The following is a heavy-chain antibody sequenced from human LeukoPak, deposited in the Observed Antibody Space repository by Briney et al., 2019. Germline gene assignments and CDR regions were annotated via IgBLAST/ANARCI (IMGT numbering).Heavy chain of an antibody. D-gene: IGHD3-10*01. CDR3: AALERGCFDY. V-gene: IGHV4-39*07. Sequence: SETLSLTCTVSGGSISSNSYYWGWIRQSPGKGLEWIGTIYYSGSTNYNPSLKSRVTISVDTSKNQFSLKLSSVTAADTAVYYCAALERGCFDYWGQGTLVTVSS. CDR2: IYYSGST. CDR1: GGSISSNSYY. J-gene: IGHJ4*02.